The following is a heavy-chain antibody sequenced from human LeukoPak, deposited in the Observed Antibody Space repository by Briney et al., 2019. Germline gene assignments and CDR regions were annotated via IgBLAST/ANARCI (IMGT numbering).Heavy chain of an antibody. CDR1: GFTFSSYG. Sequence: GGSLRLSCAASGFTFSSYGMTWVRQAPGKGLEWVSYISSSSSTIYYADSVKGRFTISRDNAKNTLYLQMNSLRAEDTAVYYCARETRTNWFDPWGQGTLVTVSS. D-gene: IGHD1-1*01. CDR3: ARETRTNWFDP. J-gene: IGHJ5*02. V-gene: IGHV3-48*04. CDR2: ISSSSSTI.